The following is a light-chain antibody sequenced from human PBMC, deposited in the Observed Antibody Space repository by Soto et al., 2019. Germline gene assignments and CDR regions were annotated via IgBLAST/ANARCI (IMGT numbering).Light chain of an antibody. J-gene: IGLJ1*01. CDR1: SSDVGGYNY. CDR2: DVS. CDR3: SSYAGSNHLI. V-gene: IGLV2-8*01. Sequence: QSALTQPPSASGPPGQSVTISCTGTSSDVGGYNYVSWYQQHPGKAPKLMIYDVSKRPSGVPERVSGSKSGNTASLTVSGLQAEDKADYYCSSYAGSNHLIFGTETKVTVL.